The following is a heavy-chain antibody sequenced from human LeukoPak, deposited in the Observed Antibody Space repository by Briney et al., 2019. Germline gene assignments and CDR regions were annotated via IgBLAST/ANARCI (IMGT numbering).Heavy chain of an antibody. J-gene: IGHJ4*02. Sequence: ASVKVSCKASGYTFASHGINWVRQAPGQGLEWMGGIIPIFGTANYAQKFQGRVTITADKSTSTAYMELSSLRSEDTAVYYCARVSFGTQWLPSIDYWGQGTLVTVSS. D-gene: IGHD6-19*01. CDR2: IIPIFGTA. V-gene: IGHV1-69*06. CDR1: GYTFASHG. CDR3: ARVSFGTQWLPSIDY.